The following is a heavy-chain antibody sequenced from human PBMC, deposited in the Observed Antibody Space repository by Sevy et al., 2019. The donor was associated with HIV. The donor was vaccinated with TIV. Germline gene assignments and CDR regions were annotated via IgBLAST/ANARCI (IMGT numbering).Heavy chain of an antibody. D-gene: IGHD3-10*01. CDR1: GFAFSNYT. J-gene: IGHJ6*02. CDR2: ISPNSGYI. CDR3: TRAWFREFQLYDGMDV. V-gene: IGHV3-21*01. Sequence: GGSLRLSCAASGFAFSNYTMNWVRQAPGKGLEWISSISPNSGYIYYTDSVKGRFTISRDNAKNSLYLQMNSLRLEDTAVYYCTRAWFREFQLYDGMDVWGQGTTVTVSS.